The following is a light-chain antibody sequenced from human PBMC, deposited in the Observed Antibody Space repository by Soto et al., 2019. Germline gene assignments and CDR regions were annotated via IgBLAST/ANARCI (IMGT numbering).Light chain of an antibody. J-gene: IGLJ3*02. CDR2: DVS. V-gene: IGLV2-11*01. CDR1: SSDVGGYNY. CDR3: CSHAGSYRV. Sequence: QSALTQPRSVSGSPGQSVTISCTGTSSDVGGYNYVSWYQQHPGKAPKLMIYDVSTRPSGVPDRFSGSKSGNTASLTISGLQAEDEADYYCCSHAGSYRVFGGGTQLTVL.